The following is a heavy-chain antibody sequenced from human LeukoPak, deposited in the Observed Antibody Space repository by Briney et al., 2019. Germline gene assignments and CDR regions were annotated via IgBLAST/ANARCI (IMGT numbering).Heavy chain of an antibody. CDR1: GGSISGSY. D-gene: IGHD4-17*01. CDR2: MYNSGST. J-gene: IGHJ4*02. CDR3: ARGIESYGDYGY. Sequence: PSETLSLTCTVSGGSISGSYWSWIRQPPGKGLEWLAYMYNSGSTNYNPSLKSRVTISIDTSKNQFSLKLSSLTAADTAIYYCARGIESYGDYGYWGQGILVTVSS. V-gene: IGHV4-59*01.